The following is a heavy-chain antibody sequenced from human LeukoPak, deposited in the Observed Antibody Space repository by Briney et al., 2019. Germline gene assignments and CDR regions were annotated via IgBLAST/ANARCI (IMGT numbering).Heavy chain of an antibody. J-gene: IGHJ4*02. CDR1: GFTFSSYW. CDR2: IKQDGSEK. D-gene: IGHD6-19*01. V-gene: IGHV3-7*03. Sequence: GGSLRLSCVVSGFTFSSYWMSWVRQAPGKGLEWVANIKQDGSEKYYVDSVKGRFTISRDNSKNTLYLQMNSLRAEDTAVYYCAKAIRRSSGWDQGLRYWGQGTLVTVSS. CDR3: AKAIRRSSGWDQGLRY.